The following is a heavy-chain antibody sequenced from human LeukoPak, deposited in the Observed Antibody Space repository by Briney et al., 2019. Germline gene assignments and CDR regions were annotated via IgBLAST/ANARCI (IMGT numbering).Heavy chain of an antibody. V-gene: IGHV3-30-3*01. J-gene: IGHJ4*02. CDR3: ARAWNFDN. D-gene: IGHD1-1*01. CDR1: GFTFSSYA. CDR2: ISYDGSNK. Sequence: GESLRLSCAASGFTFSSYAMHWVRQAPGKGLEWVAVISYDGSNKYYADSVKGRFTISRDNSKNTLYLQMNSLRAEDTAMYYCARAWNFDNWGQGTLVTVSS.